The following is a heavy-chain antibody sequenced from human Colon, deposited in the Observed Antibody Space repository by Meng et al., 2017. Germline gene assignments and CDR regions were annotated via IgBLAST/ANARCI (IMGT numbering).Heavy chain of an antibody. CDR2: ITPRNGDP. V-gene: IGHV1-46*02. CDR1: GNTFHTRH. D-gene: IGHD2-21*02. J-gene: IGHJ4*02. CDR3: TRESDASSRFFDK. Sequence: PGQSGASEKQPGACGQVACMASGNTFHTRHIHWDRQDRGQGIGGMGTITPRNGDPGYEQQFQSRVSMTRDTSTSTVSIELGGLTSEDKATYYCTRESDASSRFFDKWGQGTLVTVSS.